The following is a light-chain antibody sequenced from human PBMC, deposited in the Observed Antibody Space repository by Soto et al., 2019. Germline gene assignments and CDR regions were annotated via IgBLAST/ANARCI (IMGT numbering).Light chain of an antibody. CDR2: GAS. CDR3: KQYGSSPYT. Sequence: EIVLTQSPGTLSLSPGERATLSCRASQSVSSSYLAWYQQKPGQAPRLLIYGASSRATGIPDRFSGSGSGTDFTLTISRLELADVGVYYCKQYGSSPYTFGQGTKLEIK. CDR1: QSVSSSY. V-gene: IGKV3-20*01. J-gene: IGKJ2*01.